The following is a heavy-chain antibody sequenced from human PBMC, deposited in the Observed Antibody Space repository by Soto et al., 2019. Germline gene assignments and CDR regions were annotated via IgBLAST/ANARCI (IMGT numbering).Heavy chain of an antibody. V-gene: IGHV3-23*01. CDR2: ISGSGGST. CDR1: GFTFSSYA. CDR3: AKGGTMIVVVIKTIDY. J-gene: IGHJ4*02. D-gene: IGHD3-22*01. Sequence: PGGSLRLSCAASGFTFSSYAMSWVRQAPGKGLEWVSAISGSGGSTYYADSVKGRFTISRDNSKNTLYLQMNSLRAEDTAVYYCAKGGTMIVVVIKTIDYWGQGTRVTVSS.